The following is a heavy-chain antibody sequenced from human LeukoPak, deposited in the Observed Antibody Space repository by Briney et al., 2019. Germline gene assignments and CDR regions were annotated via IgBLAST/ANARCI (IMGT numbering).Heavy chain of an antibody. CDR2: ISYDGSNK. V-gene: IGHV3-30*04. D-gene: IGHD6-13*01. Sequence: GGSLRLSCAASGFTFSSYAMLWVRQAPGKGLEWVAVISYDGSNKYYADSVKGRSTISRDNSKNTLYLQMNSLRAEDTAVYYCARDPAGIAAAVFDYWGQGTLVTVSS. CDR1: GFTFSSYA. CDR3: ARDPAGIAAAVFDY. J-gene: IGHJ4*02.